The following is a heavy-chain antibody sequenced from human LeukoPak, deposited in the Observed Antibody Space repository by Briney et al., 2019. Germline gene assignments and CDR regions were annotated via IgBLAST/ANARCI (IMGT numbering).Heavy chain of an antibody. J-gene: IGHJ6*03. CDR3: ALNYMDV. CDR2: IYRSGST. CDR1: GYSISSGYY. V-gene: IGHV4-38-2*02. Sequence: SETLSLTCTVSGYSISSGYYWGWIRQPPGKGLEWIGSIYRSGSTYYNPSLKSRVTISVDTSKNQFSLKLSSVTAADTAVYYCALNYMDVWGKGTTVTVSS.